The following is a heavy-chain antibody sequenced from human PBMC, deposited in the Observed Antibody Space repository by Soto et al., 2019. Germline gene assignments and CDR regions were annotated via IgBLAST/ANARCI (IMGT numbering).Heavy chain of an antibody. V-gene: IGHV3-30*04. J-gene: IGHJ4*02. Sequence: GGSLRLSCAASGFTFSTYAIHWVRQAPGKGLEWASFISYDGKNKNYADSVKGRFTISRDNSKNTVYLQMNSLTAEDTALYYCARSYKSCWYYFDYWGQGTLVNVSS. CDR2: ISYDGKNK. CDR1: GFTFSTYA. D-gene: IGHD6-19*01. CDR3: ARSYKSCWYYFDY.